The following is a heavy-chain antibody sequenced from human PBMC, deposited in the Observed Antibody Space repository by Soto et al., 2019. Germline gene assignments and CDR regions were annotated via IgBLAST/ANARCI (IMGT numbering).Heavy chain of an antibody. Sequence: QVQLQQWGAGLLKPSETLSLTCAVYGGSFSGYYWSWIRQPPGKGLEWIGEINHSGSTNYNPSLKSAATISVDTAKNQFSLKLSSVTAADTAVYYCARDKPKRIAAAGGGSNYYYYGMDVWGQGTTVTVSS. V-gene: IGHV4-34*01. D-gene: IGHD6-13*01. CDR1: GGSFSGYY. CDR3: ARDKPKRIAAAGGGSNYYYYGMDV. CDR2: INHSGST. J-gene: IGHJ6*02.